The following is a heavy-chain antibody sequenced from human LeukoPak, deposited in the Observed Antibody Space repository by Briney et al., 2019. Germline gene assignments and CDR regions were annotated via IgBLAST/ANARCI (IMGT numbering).Heavy chain of an antibody. J-gene: IGHJ5*02. CDR2: ISTYNGNT. CDR1: GYTFISYG. Sequence: GASVKVSCKASGYTFISYGISWVRQAPGQGLEWMGWISTYNGNTNYAQKLQGRVTMTTDTSTSTAYMELRSLRSDDTAVYYCARVTSSKSQQWLPPFDPWGQGTLVTVSS. V-gene: IGHV1-18*01. CDR3: ARVTSSKSQQWLPPFDP. D-gene: IGHD6-19*01.